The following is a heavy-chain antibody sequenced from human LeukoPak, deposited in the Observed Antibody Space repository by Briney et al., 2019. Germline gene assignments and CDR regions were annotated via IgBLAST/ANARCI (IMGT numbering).Heavy chain of an antibody. J-gene: IGHJ4*02. V-gene: IGHV3-23*01. CDR1: GFTFSSYG. CDR3: AKGPGYSYGLYFDS. Sequence: GGSLRLSCAASGFTFSSYGMSWVRQAPGKGLEWVSAISGSGGSTYYADSVKGRFTISRDNSKNTLYLQMNSLRAEDTAVYYCAKGPGYSYGLYFDSWGQGTLVTVSS. D-gene: IGHD5-18*01. CDR2: ISGSGGST.